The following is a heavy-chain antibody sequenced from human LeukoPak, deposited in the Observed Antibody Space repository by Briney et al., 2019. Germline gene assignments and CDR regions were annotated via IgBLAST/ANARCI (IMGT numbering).Heavy chain of an antibody. CDR2: INHSGST. CDR1: GGSFSGYY. Sequence: PSETPSLTCAVYGGSFSGYYWSWIRQPPGKGLEWIGEINHSGSTNYNPSLKSRVTISVDTSKNQFSLKLSSVTAADTAVYYCARVRSRYSSSWSYYWGQGTLVTVSS. CDR3: ARVRSRYSSSWSYY. J-gene: IGHJ4*02. V-gene: IGHV4-34*01. D-gene: IGHD6-13*01.